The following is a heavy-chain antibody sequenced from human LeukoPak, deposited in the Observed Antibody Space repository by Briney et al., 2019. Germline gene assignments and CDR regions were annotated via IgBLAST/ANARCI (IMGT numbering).Heavy chain of an antibody. D-gene: IGHD6-13*01. J-gene: IGHJ4*02. V-gene: IGHV4-4*07. CDR1: GGSISSYY. Sequence: ASETLSLTCTVSGGSISSYYWSWIRQPAGKGLEWIGRIYTSGSTNYNPSPTSRVTMSVDTSKNQFSLKLSSVTAADTAVYYCAREYSSSWYIDYWGQGTLVTVSS. CDR2: IYTSGST. CDR3: AREYSSSWYIDY.